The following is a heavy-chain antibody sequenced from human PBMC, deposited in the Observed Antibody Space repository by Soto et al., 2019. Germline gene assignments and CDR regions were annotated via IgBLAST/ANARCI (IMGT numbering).Heavy chain of an antibody. J-gene: IGHJ6*02. Sequence: VGSLRLSCAASGFTFSNYGMHWVRQAPGKGLEWVAFISDDGSNKYYADSMKGRFTMSRDNSKSTLYLQINSLRVEDTAVYYCTKRRNVLRFLEWSSGMEVWGQGTTVTVSS. CDR1: GFTFSNYG. CDR3: TKRRNVLRFLEWSSGMEV. CDR2: ISDDGSNK. V-gene: IGHV3-30*18. D-gene: IGHD3-3*01.